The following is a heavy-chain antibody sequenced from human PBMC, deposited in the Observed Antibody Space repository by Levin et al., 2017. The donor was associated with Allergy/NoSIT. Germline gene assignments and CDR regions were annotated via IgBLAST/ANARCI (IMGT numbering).Heavy chain of an antibody. CDR2: VHYDGRT. V-gene: IGHV4-59*01. Sequence: SQTLSLTCTVSGDSISGFYWSWVRQPPGRGLEWIGYVHYDGRTNYNPSLKSRITISLDTSKNEFSLKLRSVTAADTAVYYCAREYGGDWYFDLWGRGTLVTVSS. D-gene: IGHD2-21*01. J-gene: IGHJ2*01. CDR1: GDSISGFY. CDR3: AREYGGDWYFDL.